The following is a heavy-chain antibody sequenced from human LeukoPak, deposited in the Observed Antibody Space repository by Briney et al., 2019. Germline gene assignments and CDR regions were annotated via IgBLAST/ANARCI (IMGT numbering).Heavy chain of an antibody. CDR1: GFPFRTYW. CDR3: AKLNGGGSFGGYYYGMDV. CDR2: ISGSGGST. D-gene: IGHD2-15*01. J-gene: IGHJ6*02. V-gene: IGHV3-23*01. Sequence: GGSLRLSCAASGFPFRTYWMHWVRQAPGKGLEWVSAISGSGGSTYYADSVKGRFTISRDNSKNTLYLQMNSLRAEDTAVYYCAKLNGGGSFGGYYYGMDVWGQGTTVTVSS.